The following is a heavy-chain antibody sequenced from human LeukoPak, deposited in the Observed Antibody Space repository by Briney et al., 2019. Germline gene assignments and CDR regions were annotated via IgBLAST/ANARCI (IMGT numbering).Heavy chain of an antibody. J-gene: IGHJ5*02. CDR2: MNPNSGNT. CDR1: GYTFTGYY. CDR3: ARGRWVSVRFLNWFDP. V-gene: IGHV1-8*02. Sequence: ASVKVSCKASGYTFTGYYMHWVRQAPGQGLEWMGWMNPNSGNTGYAQKFQGRVTMTRNTSISTAYMELSSLRSEDTAVYYCARGRWVSVRFLNWFDPWGQGTLVTVSS. D-gene: IGHD2/OR15-2a*01.